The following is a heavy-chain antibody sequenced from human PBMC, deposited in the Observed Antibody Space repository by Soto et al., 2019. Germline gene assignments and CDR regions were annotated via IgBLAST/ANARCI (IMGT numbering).Heavy chain of an antibody. J-gene: IGHJ6*02. D-gene: IGHD3-10*01. CDR3: ARFGGGMDV. CDR2: IYHSGST. CDR1: GGSISGINW. V-gene: IGHV4-4*02. Sequence: QVQLQESGPGLVKPSGTLSLTCAVSGGSISGINWWYWVRQPPGKGLEWIGEIYHSGSTHYNPSLKXRXTXXVDKSKNQFSLNLSSVTAADTAVYYCARFGGGMDVWGQGTTVTVSS.